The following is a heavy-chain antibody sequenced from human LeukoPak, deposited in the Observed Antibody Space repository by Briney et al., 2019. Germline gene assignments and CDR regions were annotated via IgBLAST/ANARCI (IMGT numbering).Heavy chain of an antibody. CDR1: GFTFSNYW. V-gene: IGHV3-7*04. D-gene: IGHD3-16*01. J-gene: IGHJ4*02. CDR3: ARGGRAYGD. Sequence: GGSLRLSCAASGFTFSNYWMSWVRQAPGKGLEWVANIKQDGSEKYYVDSVKGRFTISRDNAKNSPYLQMNSPRADDTAVYYCARGGRAYGDWGQGTLVTVSS. CDR2: IKQDGSEK.